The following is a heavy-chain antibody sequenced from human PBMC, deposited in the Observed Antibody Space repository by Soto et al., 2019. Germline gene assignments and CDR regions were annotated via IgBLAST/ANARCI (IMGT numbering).Heavy chain of an antibody. CDR2: INAGNGNT. V-gene: IGHV1-3*01. J-gene: IGHJ5*02. CDR3: ASAYCSSTSCYTWWFDP. Sequence: ASVKVSCKASGYTFTSYAMHWVRQAPGQRLEWMGWINAGNGNTKYSQKFQGRVTITRDTSASTAYMELSSLRSEDTAVYYCASAYCSSTSCYTWWFDPWGQGTLVTVSS. D-gene: IGHD2-2*02. CDR1: GYTFTSYA.